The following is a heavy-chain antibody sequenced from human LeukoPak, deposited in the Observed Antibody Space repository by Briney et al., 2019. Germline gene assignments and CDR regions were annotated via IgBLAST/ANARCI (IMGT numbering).Heavy chain of an antibody. V-gene: IGHV3-15*01. CDR3: TTFSYVLDY. Sequence: PGGSLRLSCAASGFTFSNAWMNWVRQAQGKGLEWVARLKKKTDGGTTDYAAPVKGRFTISRDDSRNMLYLQMDSLKTEDTAIYYCTTFSYVLDYWGQGTLVTVSS. CDR2: LKKKTDGGTT. D-gene: IGHD3-16*01. J-gene: IGHJ4*02. CDR1: GFTFSNAW.